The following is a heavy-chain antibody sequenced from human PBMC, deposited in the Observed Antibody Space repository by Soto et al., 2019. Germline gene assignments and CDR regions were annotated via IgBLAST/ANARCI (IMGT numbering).Heavy chain of an antibody. J-gene: IGHJ4*02. CDR2: ISESGRSA. D-gene: IGHD6-19*01. CDR1: GFTFSSYA. Sequence: GGSLRLSCAASGFTFSSYAMSWVRQAPGKGLEWVSGISESGRSAYYADSVKGRFTISRDNSKNTLYLQMNSLRAEDTAVYHCAMKVAGNCPFDYWGQGTLVTVSS. V-gene: IGHV3-23*01. CDR3: AMKVAGNCPFDY.